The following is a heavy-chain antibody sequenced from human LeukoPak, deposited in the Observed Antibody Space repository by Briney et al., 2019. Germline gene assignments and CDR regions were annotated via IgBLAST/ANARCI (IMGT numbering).Heavy chain of an antibody. CDR1: GASISSYY. J-gene: IGHJ3*02. V-gene: IGHV4-59*01. Sequence: SETLSLTCTVSGASISSYYWSWIRQPPGKGLEWIGYIYYSGSTNYNPSLKSRVTISVDTSKNQFSLKLSSVTAADTAVYYCARAPPAYCGGDCYSPDAFDIWGQGTMVTVSS. CDR3: ARAPPAYCGGDCYSPDAFDI. D-gene: IGHD2-21*01. CDR2: IYYSGST.